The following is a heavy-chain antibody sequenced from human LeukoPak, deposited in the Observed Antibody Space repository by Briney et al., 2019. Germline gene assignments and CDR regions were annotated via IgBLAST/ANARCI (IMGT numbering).Heavy chain of an antibody. CDR1: RYTFTGYY. CDR2: INPNSGGT. J-gene: IGHJ6*03. D-gene: IGHD6-13*01. CDR3: AREGSSSFYMDV. V-gene: IGHV1-2*02. Sequence: ASVKVSCKASRYTFTGYYMHWVRQAPGQGLEWMGWINPNSGGTNYAQKFQGRVTMTRDTSISTAYMELSRLRSDDTAVYYCAREGSSSFYMDVWGKGTTVTVSS.